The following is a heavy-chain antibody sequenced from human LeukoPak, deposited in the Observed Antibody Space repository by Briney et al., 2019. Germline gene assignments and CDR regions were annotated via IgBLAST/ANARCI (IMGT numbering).Heavy chain of an antibody. CDR2: IYSGGST. CDR3: ARSSGVATIGAFDI. CDR1: GFTVSSNY. J-gene: IGHJ3*02. V-gene: IGHV3-53*05. Sequence: GGSLRLSCAASGFTVSSNYMSWVRQAPGKGLEWVSVIYSGGSTYYADSVKGRFTISRDNSKNTLYLQMNSLRAEDTAVYYCARSSGVATIGAFDIWGQGTMITVSS. D-gene: IGHD5-12*01.